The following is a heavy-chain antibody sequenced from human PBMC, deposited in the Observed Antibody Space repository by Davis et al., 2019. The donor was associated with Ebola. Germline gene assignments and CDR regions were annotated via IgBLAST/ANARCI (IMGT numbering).Heavy chain of an antibody. CDR3: AKTRSNWWNDALEI. Sequence: GESLKISCAASGISFSNYGMFWVRQAPGKVMEWVAVISPDGRDKNYADSGKGRFTISRDNSKNTLDLQMNSLRPEDTAVYYCAKTRSNWWNDALEIWGRGTMVIVSS. V-gene: IGHV3-30*18. J-gene: IGHJ3*02. CDR1: GISFSNYG. CDR2: ISPDGRDK. D-gene: IGHD2-8*02.